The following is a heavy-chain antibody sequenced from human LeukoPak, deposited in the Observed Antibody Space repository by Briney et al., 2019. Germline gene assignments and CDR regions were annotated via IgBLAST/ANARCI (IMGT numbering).Heavy chain of an antibody. J-gene: IGHJ4*02. D-gene: IGHD3-10*01. CDR3: ATDMGPYDY. Sequence: PSETLSLTCTVSGGSINTGSYYWGWVRQPPGKGLEWIGTIYYSGSTYYNPSLKSRVTVSLDTSRNQFSLKPSSVTAADTAVYYCATDMGPYDYWGQGTLVTVSS. CDR2: IYYSGST. CDR1: GGSINTGSYY. V-gene: IGHV4-39*07.